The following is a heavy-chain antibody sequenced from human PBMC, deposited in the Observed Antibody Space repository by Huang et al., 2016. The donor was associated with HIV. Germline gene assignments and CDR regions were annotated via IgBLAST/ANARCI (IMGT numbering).Heavy chain of an antibody. V-gene: IGHV7-4-1*02. Sequence: QVQLEQSGSELQKPGASVKISCNASGYTFSSFALNWVRQAPGQGLEWRGWINTNTGNPTYAHGFTGRFVFSLDTPVRASYLQINSLKPDDTAIYFCASGSSWFDSWGQGTLVTVSS. CDR1: GYTFSSFA. CDR3: ASGSSWFDS. J-gene: IGHJ5*01. D-gene: IGHD6-13*01. CDR2: INTNTGNP.